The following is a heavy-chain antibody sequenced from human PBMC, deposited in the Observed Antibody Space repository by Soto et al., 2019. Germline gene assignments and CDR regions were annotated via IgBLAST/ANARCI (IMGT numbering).Heavy chain of an antibody. CDR1: GYSFTAYY. CDR3: ATEYSPGLFEY. J-gene: IGHJ4*02. Sequence: QVQLVQSGAEVKKPGASVKVSCKASGYSFTAYYLHWVRQAPGQGLEWMGFIFPGGGDPGYTQTFQGRLTVTMDTSTSTVYMDLRSLRFEDTAVYYCATEYSPGLFEYWGQGTLVTVSS. V-gene: IGHV1-46*01. CDR2: IFPGGGDP. D-gene: IGHD5-12*01.